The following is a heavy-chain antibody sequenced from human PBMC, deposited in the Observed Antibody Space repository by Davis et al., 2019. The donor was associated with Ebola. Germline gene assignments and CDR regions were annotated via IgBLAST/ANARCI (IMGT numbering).Heavy chain of an antibody. V-gene: IGHV3-23*01. CDR1: GFTFSNYA. CDR2: ISRNSAKT. J-gene: IGHJ3*02. D-gene: IGHD4-17*01. Sequence: GESLKISCAASGFTFSNYAMSWVRLAPGKGPEWVAGISRNSAKTYYADSVKGRFTISRDNSRNTLYVEMNSLSVEDTATYYCAKDPNGDYVGGFDMRGQGTRVTVS. CDR3: AKDPNGDYVGGFDM.